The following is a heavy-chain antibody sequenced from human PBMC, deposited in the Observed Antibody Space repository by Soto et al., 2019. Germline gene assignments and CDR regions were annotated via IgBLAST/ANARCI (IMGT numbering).Heavy chain of an antibody. CDR3: ARSSAAGIVVEGIFDY. D-gene: IGHD6-13*01. V-gene: IGHV1-8*01. CDR1: GYTFTSYD. J-gene: IGHJ4*02. CDR2: MNPNSGNT. Sequence: GASVKVSCKASGYTFTSYDINWVRQATGQGLEWMGWMNPNSGNTGYAQKFQGRVTMTRNTSISTAYMELSSLRSEDTAVYYCARSSAAGIVVEGIFDYWGQGTLVTVSS.